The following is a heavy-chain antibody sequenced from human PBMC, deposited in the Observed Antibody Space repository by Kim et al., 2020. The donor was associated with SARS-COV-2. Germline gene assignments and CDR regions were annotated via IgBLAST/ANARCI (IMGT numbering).Heavy chain of an antibody. D-gene: IGHD4-17*01. CDR3: ARFPRAYYGDAFDI. V-gene: IGHV3-48*02. Sequence: ADSVKGPFTISRDNAKNSLYLQMNSLRDEDTAVYYCARFPRAYYGDAFDIWGQGTMVTVSS. J-gene: IGHJ3*02.